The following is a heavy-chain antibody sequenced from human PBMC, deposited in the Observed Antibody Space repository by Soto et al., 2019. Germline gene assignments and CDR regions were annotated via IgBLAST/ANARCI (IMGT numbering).Heavy chain of an antibody. CDR2: ISAYNGNT. V-gene: IGHV1-18*04. Sequence: GASVKVSCKASGYTFTSYGISWVRQAPGQGLEWMGWISAYNGNTNYAQKLQGRVTMTTDTSTSTAYMELSSLRSEDTAVYYCARSYDFWSDYYFDYWGQGTLVTVSS. D-gene: IGHD3-3*01. CDR1: GYTFTSYG. CDR3: ARSYDFWSDYYFDY. J-gene: IGHJ4*02.